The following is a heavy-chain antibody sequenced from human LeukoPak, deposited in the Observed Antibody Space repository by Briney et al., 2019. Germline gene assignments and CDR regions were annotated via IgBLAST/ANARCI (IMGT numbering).Heavy chain of an antibody. D-gene: IGHD2-15*01. CDR2: IIPIFGTA. J-gene: IGHJ4*02. Sequence: SVKVSCKASGGTFSSYAISWVRQAPGQGLEWMGGIIPIFGTANYAQKFQGRVTITADESTSTAYMELSSLRSEDTAVYYCARSYCSGGSCYHGGYYFDYWGQGTLVTLSS. CDR3: ARSYCSGGSCYHGGYYFDY. CDR1: GGTFSSYA. V-gene: IGHV1-69*13.